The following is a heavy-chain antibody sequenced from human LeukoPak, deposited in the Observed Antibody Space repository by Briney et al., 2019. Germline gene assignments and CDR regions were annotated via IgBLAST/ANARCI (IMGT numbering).Heavy chain of an antibody. CDR2: INPSGGST. D-gene: IGHD3-9*01. Sequence: ASVKVSCKASGYTFTSYYMHWVRQAPGQGLEWMGIINPSGGSTSYAQKFQGRVTMTRDMSTSTVYLELRRLRPDDTAVYYCVRDQYLNVMTGFDDWGQGTLVTVSS. V-gene: IGHV1-46*01. CDR3: VRDQYLNVMTGFDD. CDR1: GYTFTSYY. J-gene: IGHJ4*02.